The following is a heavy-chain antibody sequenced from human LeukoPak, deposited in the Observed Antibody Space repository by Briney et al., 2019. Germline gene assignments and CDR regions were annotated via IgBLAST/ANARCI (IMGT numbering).Heavy chain of an antibody. CDR2: IYRSGST. CDR1: GGSISSGGYS. D-gene: IGHD4-17*01. CDR3: ASYGDYEEGSGVY. V-gene: IGHV4-30-2*01. J-gene: IGHJ4*02. Sequence: SETLSLTCAVSGGSISSGGYSWSWIRQPPGKGLEWIGYIYRSGSTYYNPSLKSRVTISVDRSKNQFSLKLSSVTAADTAVYYCASYGDYEEGSGVYWGQGTLVTVSS.